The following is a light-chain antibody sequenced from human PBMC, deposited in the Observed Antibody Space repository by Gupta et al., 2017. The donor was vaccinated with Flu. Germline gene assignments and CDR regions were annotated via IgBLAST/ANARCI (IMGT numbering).Light chain of an antibody. Sequence: QSALTQPRSVSGSPGQSVTISCTGTSSDVGGYNYVSWYQQHQGKAPKLMIYDVSKRPSGVPDRFSGSTSGNTALLTISGLQAEDEADYYCCSYAGSVVFGGGTKLTVL. CDR1: SSDVGGYNY. J-gene: IGLJ2*01. CDR3: CSYAGSVV. CDR2: DVS. V-gene: IGLV2-11*01.